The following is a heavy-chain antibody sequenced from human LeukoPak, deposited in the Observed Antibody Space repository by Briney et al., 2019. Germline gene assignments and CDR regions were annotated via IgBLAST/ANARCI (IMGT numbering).Heavy chain of an antibody. CDR1: GFTFSSYA. V-gene: IGHV3-30-3*01. CDR2: ISYDGSNK. Sequence: GGSLRLSCAASGFTFSSYAMHWVRQAPGKGLEWVAVISYDGSNKYYADSVKGRFTISRDNSKNTLYLQMNSLRAEDTAVYYCARDLGGYSGYYFDYWGQGTLVTVSS. J-gene: IGHJ4*02. D-gene: IGHD5-12*01. CDR3: ARDLGGYSGYYFDY.